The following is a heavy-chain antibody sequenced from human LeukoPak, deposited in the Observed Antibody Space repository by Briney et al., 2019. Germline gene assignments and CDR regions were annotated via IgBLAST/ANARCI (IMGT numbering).Heavy chain of an antibody. CDR2: IWYDGSKE. Sequence: GGSLRLSCAASGFSFSSYGMHWLRQAPGKGLEWVAVIWYDGSKEHYVDSVKGRFTISRDNAKNTVFLQMNSLRVEDSAVYHCAKDDSGTFDYWGQGIPVIVSS. CDR3: AKDDSGTFDY. J-gene: IGHJ4*02. V-gene: IGHV3-33*03. D-gene: IGHD5-12*01. CDR1: GFSFSSYG.